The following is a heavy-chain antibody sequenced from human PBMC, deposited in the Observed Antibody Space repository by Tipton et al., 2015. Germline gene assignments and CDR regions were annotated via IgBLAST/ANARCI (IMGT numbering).Heavy chain of an antibody. V-gene: IGHV1-3*01. CDR1: GYTFTSFA. D-gene: IGHD4-17*01. CDR3: ARFYGAGAY. J-gene: IGHJ4*02. Sequence: QLVQSGPEVKKPGASVNISCRTSGYTFTSFALHWVRQAPGQSLEWMGWINAGNGDTESSQKFQGRATITRDTSANTAYMELSSLTSEDTAIYYCARFYGAGAYWGQGTLVTVSS. CDR2: INAGNGDT.